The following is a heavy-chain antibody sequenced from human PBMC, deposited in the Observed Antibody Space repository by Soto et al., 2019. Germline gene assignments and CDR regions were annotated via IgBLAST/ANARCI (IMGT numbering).Heavy chain of an antibody. CDR2: IIPIFGTA. Sequence: QVQLVQSGAEVKKPGSSVKVSCKASGGTFSSYAISWVRQAPGQGLEWMGGIIPIFGTANYAQKFQGRVTITADESTSTAYMELSSLRSEDTAVYYCARPIVVVPAPHRYYYYYGMDVWGQGTTVTVSS. V-gene: IGHV1-69*01. CDR3: ARPIVVVPAPHRYYYYYGMDV. CDR1: GGTFSSYA. J-gene: IGHJ6*02. D-gene: IGHD2-2*01.